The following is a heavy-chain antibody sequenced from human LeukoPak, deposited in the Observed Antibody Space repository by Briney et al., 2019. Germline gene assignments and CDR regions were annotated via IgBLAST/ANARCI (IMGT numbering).Heavy chain of an antibody. Sequence: GASVKVSCKASGYTFTGCYMHWVRQAPGQGLEWMGGIIPIFGTANYAQKFQGRVTITTDESTSTAYMELSSLRFEDTAVYYCAGTEGYCSGGSCYSDAFDIWGQGTMVTVSS. CDR1: GYTFTGCY. J-gene: IGHJ3*02. D-gene: IGHD2-15*01. CDR3: AGTEGYCSGGSCYSDAFDI. CDR2: IIPIFGTA. V-gene: IGHV1-69*05.